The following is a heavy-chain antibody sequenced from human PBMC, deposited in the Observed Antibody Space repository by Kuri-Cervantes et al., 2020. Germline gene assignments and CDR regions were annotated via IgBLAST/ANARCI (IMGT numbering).Heavy chain of an antibody. J-gene: IGHJ4*02. D-gene: IGHD6-19*01. Sequence: ASVKVSCKASGYTFTSYYMHWVRQAPGQGLEWMGIINPSGGSTSYAQKFQGRITMTRDTSTSTVYMELSSLRSEDTAIYYCARHWAAVAGTPLSEDYFDYWGQGTLVTVSS. V-gene: IGHV1-46*01. CDR2: INPSGGST. CDR1: GYTFTSYY. CDR3: ARHWAAVAGTPLSEDYFDY.